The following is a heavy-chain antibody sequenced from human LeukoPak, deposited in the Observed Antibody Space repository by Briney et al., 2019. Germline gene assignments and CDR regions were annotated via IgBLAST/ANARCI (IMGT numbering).Heavy chain of an antibody. CDR3: ARYCSSTSCRRVETPRYYFDY. V-gene: IGHV4-31*03. D-gene: IGHD2-2*01. J-gene: IGHJ4*02. CDR2: IYYSGST. Sequence: PSETLSLTCTVSGVSISSGGYYWSWIRQHPGKGLEWIGYIYYSGSTYYNPSLKSRVTISVDTSKNQFSLKLSSVTAADTAVYYCARYCSSTSCRRVETPRYYFDYWGQGTLVTVSS. CDR1: GVSISSGGYY.